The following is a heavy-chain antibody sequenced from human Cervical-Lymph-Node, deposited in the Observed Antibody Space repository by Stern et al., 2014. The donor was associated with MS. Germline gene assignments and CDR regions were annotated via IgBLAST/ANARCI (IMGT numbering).Heavy chain of an antibody. J-gene: IGHJ4*02. CDR1: GDTLNNYA. CDR2: IGPMCGAT. CDR3: SSISRRSYGSGSYYNADY. V-gene: IGHV1-69*01. D-gene: IGHD3-10*01. Sequence: QVQLVQSGAEVKPPGSSVKVSCKASGDTLNNYAIRWVRQAPGQGLEWMGGIGPMCGATEYAPRLQGRGTISADESTNTAFMELNSLRSEDTAVYYCSSISRRSYGSGSYYNADYWGQGTLVTVSS.